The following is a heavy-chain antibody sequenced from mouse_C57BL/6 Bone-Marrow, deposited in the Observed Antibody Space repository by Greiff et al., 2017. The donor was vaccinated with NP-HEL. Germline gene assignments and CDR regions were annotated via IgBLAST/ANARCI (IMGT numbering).Heavy chain of an antibody. V-gene: IGHV14-3*01. D-gene: IGHD1-1*01. CDR3: ASPYYYGRRDFDY. J-gene: IGHJ2*01. Sequence: EVKLQESVAELVRPGASVKLSCTASGFNIKNTYMHWVKQRPEQGLEWIGRIDPANGNTKYAPKFQGKATITADTSSNTAYLQLSSLTSEDTAIYYCASPYYYGRRDFDYWGQGTTLTVSS. CDR2: IDPANGNT. CDR1: GFNIKNTY.